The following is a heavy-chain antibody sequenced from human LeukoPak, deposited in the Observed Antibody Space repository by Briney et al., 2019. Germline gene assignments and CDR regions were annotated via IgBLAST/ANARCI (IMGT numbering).Heavy chain of an antibody. D-gene: IGHD6-19*01. V-gene: IGHV3-23*01. CDR3: AKDRQWVAVAEFAY. CDR1: GFTFSSYA. CDR2: ISGSGGST. J-gene: IGHJ4*02. Sequence: GGSLRVSCAASGFTFSSYATSWVRQAPGKGLERVSAISGSGGSTYYADSVKGRFTISRDNSENTLYLQMNSLRAEDTAVYYCAKDRQWVAVAEFAYWGQGTLVTVSS.